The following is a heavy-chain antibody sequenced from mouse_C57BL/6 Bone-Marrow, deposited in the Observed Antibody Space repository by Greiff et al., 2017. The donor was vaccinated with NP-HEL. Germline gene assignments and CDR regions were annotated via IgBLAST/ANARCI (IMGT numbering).Heavy chain of an antibody. CDR2: IDPSDSYT. CDR3: ARRPRYGSSPYWYFDV. D-gene: IGHD1-1*01. J-gene: IGHJ1*03. CDR1: GYTFTSYW. Sequence: VQLQQPGAELVKPGASVKLSCKASGYTFTSYWMQWVKQRPGQGLEWIGEIDPSDSYTNYNQKFKGKATLTVDTSSSTAYMQLSSLTSEDSAVYYCARRPRYGSSPYWYFDVWGTGTTVTVSS. V-gene: IGHV1-50*01.